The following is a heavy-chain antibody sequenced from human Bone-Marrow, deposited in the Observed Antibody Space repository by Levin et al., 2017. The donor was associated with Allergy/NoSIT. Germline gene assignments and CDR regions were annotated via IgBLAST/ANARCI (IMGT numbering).Heavy chain of an antibody. Sequence: PGGSLRLSCAASGFTFENYIMNWVRQAPGKGLEWVSSISSGASYIYYADSMKGRLTISRDNAHNSLHLQMNGLRAEDTAVYYCARTQGGYFDSWGLGTLVTVSS. J-gene: IGHJ4*02. CDR3: ARTQGGYFDS. CDR2: ISSGASYI. D-gene: IGHD6-13*01. V-gene: IGHV3-21*01. CDR1: GFTFENYI.